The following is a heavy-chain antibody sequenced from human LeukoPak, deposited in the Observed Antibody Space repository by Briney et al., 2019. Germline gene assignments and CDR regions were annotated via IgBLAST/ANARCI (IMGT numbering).Heavy chain of an antibody. Sequence: SETLSLTCSVSGDFLSNVAYYWGWLRQPPGKGLEWFGSIYYSGSIFYNSSLESRITMSVDTSKNQFYLNLRSVTAADTAVYYCARLCQATSCARFEYWGQGALVTVSS. J-gene: IGHJ4*02. CDR3: ARLCQATSCARFEY. CDR2: IYYSGSI. V-gene: IGHV4-39*01. CDR1: GDFLSNVAYY.